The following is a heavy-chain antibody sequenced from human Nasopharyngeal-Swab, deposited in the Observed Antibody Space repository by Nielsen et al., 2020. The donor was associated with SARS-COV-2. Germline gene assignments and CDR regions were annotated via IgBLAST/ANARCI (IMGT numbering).Heavy chain of an antibody. J-gene: IGHJ4*02. Sequence: GGSLRLSCAASGFTFDSYAMNWVRQTPAKGLEWVSAVNGNGADTYYADSVKGRFTISRDNFKNTIYLHMNSLRAEDTAVYYCAKDLTGYYAPLDQWGQGTLVTVSS. D-gene: IGHD3-9*01. V-gene: IGHV3-23*01. CDR3: AKDLTGYYAPLDQ. CDR1: GFTFDSYA. CDR2: VNGNGADT.